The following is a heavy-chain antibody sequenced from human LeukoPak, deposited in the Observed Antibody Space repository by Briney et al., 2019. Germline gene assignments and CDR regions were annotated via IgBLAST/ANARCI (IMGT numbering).Heavy chain of an antibody. CDR2: ISGSS. V-gene: IGHV3-69-1*01. CDR3: ARAPTVLVGYCSSASRQADY. D-gene: IGHD2-2*01. CDR1: GFSVSTSY. J-gene: IGHJ4*02. Sequence: GGSLRLSCAASGFSVSTSYMGWVRQAPGKGLEWVSAISGSSDYADSVKGRFTISRDNAKNSLFLQMNSLRAEDTAVYYCARAPTVLVGYCSSASRQADYWGQGTLVTVSS.